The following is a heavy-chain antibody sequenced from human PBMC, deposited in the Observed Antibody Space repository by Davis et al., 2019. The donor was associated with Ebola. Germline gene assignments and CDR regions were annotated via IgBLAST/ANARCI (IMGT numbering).Heavy chain of an antibody. CDR1: GFTFSSYW. CDR2: IYSGGRT. CDR3: AREGYYDILTGYYTYGWFDP. J-gene: IGHJ5*02. D-gene: IGHD3-9*01. Sequence: GESLKISCAASGFTFSSYWMNWVRQAPGKGLEWVSVIYSGGRTYYADSVKGRFTISRDNAKNSLYLQMNSLRAEDTAVYYCAREGYYDILTGYYTYGWFDPWGQGTLVTVSS. V-gene: IGHV3-66*01.